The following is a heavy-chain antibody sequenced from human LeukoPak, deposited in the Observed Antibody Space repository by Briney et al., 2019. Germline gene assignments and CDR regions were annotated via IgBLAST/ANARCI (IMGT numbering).Heavy chain of an antibody. CDR2: IKQDGSEK. D-gene: IGHD6-13*01. CDR1: GFTFSSYW. V-gene: IGHV3-7*01. J-gene: IGHJ4*02. CDR3: ARGGSSSPFDY. Sequence: GGSLRLSCAASGFTFSSYWMSWVRQAPGKGLEWVANIKQDGSEKFYVDSVKGRFTISRDNAKNSLYLQMNSLRAEDTAVYYCARGGSSSPFDYWGQGTLVTVSS.